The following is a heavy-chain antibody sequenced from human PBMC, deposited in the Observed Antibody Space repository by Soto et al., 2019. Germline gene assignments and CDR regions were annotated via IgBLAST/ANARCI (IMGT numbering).Heavy chain of an antibody. D-gene: IGHD3-10*01. V-gene: IGHV3-15*07. CDR3: FSKHYYAPGNYY. CDR2: IKSKTDGGTT. J-gene: IGHJ6*01. Sequence: GSLRHSWGGSGFTLSRYAIHLVRQAPGKGLEWVGRIKSKTDGGTTDYAAPVKGRFTISRDDSKNTLYLQMNSLKTEDTAVYYCFSKHYYAPGNYY. CDR1: GFTLSRYA.